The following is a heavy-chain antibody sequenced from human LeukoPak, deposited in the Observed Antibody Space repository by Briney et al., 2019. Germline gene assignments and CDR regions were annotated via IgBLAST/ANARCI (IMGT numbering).Heavy chain of an antibody. CDR3: AKSSYYDSSGYYREYYFDY. CDR1: GFTFSSYA. Sequence: GGSLRLSCAASGFTFSSYAMSWVRQAPGKGLEWVSAISGGGGSTHYADSVKGRFTISRDSSKNTLYLQMSSLRAGDTAVYYCAKSSYYDSSGYYREYYFDYWGQGTLVTVSS. J-gene: IGHJ4*02. CDR2: ISGGGGST. V-gene: IGHV3-23*01. D-gene: IGHD3-22*01.